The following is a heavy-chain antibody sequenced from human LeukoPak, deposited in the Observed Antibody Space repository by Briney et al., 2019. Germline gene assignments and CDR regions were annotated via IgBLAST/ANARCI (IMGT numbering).Heavy chain of an antibody. D-gene: IGHD6-13*01. J-gene: IGHJ4*02. CDR1: GASISSGSYC. CDR3: ARDPGIAAAGSLFDY. Sequence: SETLSLTCTVSGASISSGSYCWSWIRQPAGKGLEWIGHIHISGSTNYNPSLKSRVTISVDKSKNQFSLKLSFVTAADTAVYYCARDPGIAAAGSLFDYWGQGTLVTVSS. V-gene: IGHV4-61*09. CDR2: IHISGST.